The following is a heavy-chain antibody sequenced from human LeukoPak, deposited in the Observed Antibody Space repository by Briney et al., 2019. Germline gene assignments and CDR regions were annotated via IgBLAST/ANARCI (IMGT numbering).Heavy chain of an antibody. V-gene: IGHV3-7*03. CDR2: INHNGNVN. CDR3: ARGGGLDV. J-gene: IGHJ6*02. Sequence: GGSLRLSCAASGFTFTNAWMNWVRQAPGKGLEWVASINHNGNVNYYVDSVKGRFTISRDNAKNSLYLQMSNLRAEDTAVYFCARGGGLDVWGQGATVTVSS. D-gene: IGHD3-16*01. CDR1: GFTFTNAW.